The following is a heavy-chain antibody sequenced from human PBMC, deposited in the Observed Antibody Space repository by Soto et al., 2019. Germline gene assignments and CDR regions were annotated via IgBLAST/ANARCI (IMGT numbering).Heavy chain of an antibody. V-gene: IGHV3-30*03. CDR2: ISYDESNK. Sequence: QVQLVESGGGVVQPGRSLRLSCAASGFTFSSYGMHWVRQAPGKGLEWVAVISYDESNKYYADSVKGRFTISRDNSKNXLYXXXXXXXXXXXXXXXXXXXXXXXXXGYDSRFDYWGQGTLVTVSS. CDR1: GFTFSSYG. J-gene: IGHJ4*02. CDR3: XXXXXXXXXGYDSRFDY. D-gene: IGHD5-12*01.